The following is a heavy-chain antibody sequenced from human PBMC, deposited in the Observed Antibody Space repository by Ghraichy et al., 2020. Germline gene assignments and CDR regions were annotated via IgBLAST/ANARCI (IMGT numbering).Heavy chain of an antibody. V-gene: IGHV1-24*01. CDR2: FDPEDGET. Sequence: ASVKVSCKVSGYTLTELSMHWVRQAPGKGLEWMGGFDPEDGETIYAQKFQGRVTMTEDTSTDTAYMELSSLRSEDTAVYYCAGGVISAATDYYFDYWGQGTLVTVSS. D-gene: IGHD3-10*01. J-gene: IGHJ4*02. CDR1: GYTLTELS. CDR3: AGGVISAATDYYFDY.